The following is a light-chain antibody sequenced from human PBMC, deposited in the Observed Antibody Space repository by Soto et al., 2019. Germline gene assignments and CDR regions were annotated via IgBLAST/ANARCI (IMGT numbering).Light chain of an antibody. Sequence: QSALTQPASVSGSPGQSITISCTGTSSDVGGYNSVSWYRQDPGKAPKLMIYDVTNRPSGVSNRFSGSKSGNTASLTISGLQAEDEADYYCSSFTSSITYVFGTGTRSPS. J-gene: IGLJ1*01. CDR3: SSFTSSITYV. CDR1: SSDVGGYNS. V-gene: IGLV2-14*01. CDR2: DVT.